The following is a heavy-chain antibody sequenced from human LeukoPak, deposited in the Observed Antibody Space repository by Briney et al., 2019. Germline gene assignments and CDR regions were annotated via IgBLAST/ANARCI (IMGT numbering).Heavy chain of an antibody. D-gene: IGHD1-14*01. CDR3: VRRTNNWFDP. J-gene: IGHJ5*02. Sequence: SETLSLTCAVYGGSFSGYYWSWIRQPPGKGLEWIGKINHSGSTNYNPSLKSRVTISVDTSKNQFYLKLSSVTAADTAVYYCVRRTNNWFDPWGQGTLVTVSS. V-gene: IGHV4-34*01. CDR2: INHSGST. CDR1: GGSFSGYY.